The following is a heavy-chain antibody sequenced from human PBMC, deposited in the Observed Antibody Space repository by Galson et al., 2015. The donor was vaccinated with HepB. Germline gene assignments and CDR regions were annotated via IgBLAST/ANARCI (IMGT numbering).Heavy chain of an antibody. CDR1: GFTFTSSA. J-gene: IGHJ6*02. CDR2: IVGGSGNT. D-gene: IGHD4-11*01. V-gene: IGHV1-58*02. CDR3: AADSATTVRYYGMDV. Sequence: SVKVSCKASGFTFTSSAMQWVRQARGQRLEWVGWIVGGSGNTNYAQKFQERVTITRDMSTSTAYMELSSLRSEDTAVYYCAADSATTVRYYGMDVWGQGTTVTVSS.